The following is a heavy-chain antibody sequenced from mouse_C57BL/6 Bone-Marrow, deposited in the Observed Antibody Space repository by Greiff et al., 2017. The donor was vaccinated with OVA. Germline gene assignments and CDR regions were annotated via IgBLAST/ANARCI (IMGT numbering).Heavy chain of an antibody. CDR3: AGHYYGSSYRYFDV. CDR2: ISSGGSYT. V-gene: IGHV5-6*01. D-gene: IGHD1-1*01. Sequence: EVKLMESGGDLVKPGGSLKLSCAASGFTFSSYGMSWVRQTPDKRLEWVATISSGGSYTYYPDSVKGRFTISRDNAKNTLYLQMSSLKSEDTAMYYCAGHYYGSSYRYFDVWGTGTTVTVSS. J-gene: IGHJ1*03. CDR1: GFTFSSYG.